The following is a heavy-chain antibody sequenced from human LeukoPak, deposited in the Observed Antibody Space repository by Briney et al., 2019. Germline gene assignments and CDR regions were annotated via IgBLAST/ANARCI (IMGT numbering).Heavy chain of an antibody. V-gene: IGHV3-30*04. D-gene: IGHD4-17*01. J-gene: IGHJ4*02. CDR3: ARDERASTVPGFDY. CDR2: ISYDGSNK. Sequence: GRSLRLSCAASGFTFSSYAMHWVRQAPGKGLEWVAVISYDGSNKYYADSVKGRFTISRDNSKNTLYLQMNSLRAEDTAVYYCARDERASTVPGFDYWGQGTLVTVPS. CDR1: GFTFSSYA.